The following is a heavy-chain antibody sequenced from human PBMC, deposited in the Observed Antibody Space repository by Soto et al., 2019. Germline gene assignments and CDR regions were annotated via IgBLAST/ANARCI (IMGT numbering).Heavy chain of an antibody. CDR3: ATLPHYDGPNAGF. V-gene: IGHV4-39*02. CDR1: GDSISSSKYY. J-gene: IGHJ4*01. D-gene: IGHD5-12*01. CDR2: SYYSGSP. Sequence: PSETLSLTCTFSGDSISSSKYYWGWIRQPPGKGLEWIGSSYYSGSPYYNSSLKSRVTISVDTSKNHFSLKLTSMTAADTAVYYCATLPHYDGPNAGFWGHGILVTVSS.